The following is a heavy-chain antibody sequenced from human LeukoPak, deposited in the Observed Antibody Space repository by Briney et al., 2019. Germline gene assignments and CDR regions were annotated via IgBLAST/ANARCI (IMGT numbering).Heavy chain of an antibody. CDR2: ISYDGSNK. V-gene: IGHV3-30*03. CDR1: GFTFSSYG. J-gene: IGHJ4*02. CDR3: ATSSWWYYFDY. D-gene: IGHD6-13*01. Sequence: GGSLRLSCAASGFTFSSYGMHWARQAPGKGLEWVAVISYDGSNKYYADSVKGRFTISRDNSKNTLYLQMNSLRAEDTAVYYCATSSWWYYFDYWGQGTLVTVSS.